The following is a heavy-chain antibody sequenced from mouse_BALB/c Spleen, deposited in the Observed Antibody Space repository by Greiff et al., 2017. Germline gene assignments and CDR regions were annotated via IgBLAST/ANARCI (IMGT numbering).Heavy chain of an antibody. J-gene: IGHJ2*01. CDR2: ISDGGSYT. V-gene: IGHV5-4*02. CDR3: ARDGGDYFDD. Sequence: EVMLVESGGGLVKPGGSLKLSCAASGFTFSDYYMYWVRQTPEKRLEWVATISDGGSYTYYPDSVKGRFTISRDNAKNNLYLQMSSLKSEDTAMYYCARDGGDYFDDGGQGTTLTVSS. CDR1: GFTFSDYY.